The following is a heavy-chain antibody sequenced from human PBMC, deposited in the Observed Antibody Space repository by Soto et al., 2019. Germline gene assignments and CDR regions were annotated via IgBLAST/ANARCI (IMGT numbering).Heavy chain of an antibody. Sequence: PGGSLRLSCAASGFTFSSYAMSWVRQAPGKGLEWVSAIRTGGGNTYYADSVKGRFTISRDNSKNTLYLQMNSLRAEDTAVYYCAKGLVAMVLIYYYYGMDVWGQGTTVTVSS. CDR1: GFTFSSYA. CDR3: AKGLVAMVLIYYYYGMDV. J-gene: IGHJ6*02. CDR2: IRTGGGNT. D-gene: IGHD5-18*01. V-gene: IGHV3-23*01.